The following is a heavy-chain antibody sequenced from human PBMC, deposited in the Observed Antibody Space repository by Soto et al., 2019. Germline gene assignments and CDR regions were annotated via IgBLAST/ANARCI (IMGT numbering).Heavy chain of an antibody. D-gene: IGHD6-13*01. CDR2: ISGSGGST. Sequence: QPGGSLRLSCAASGFTFSSYAMSWVRQAPGKGLEWVSAISGSGGSTYYADSVKGRFTISRDNSKNTLYLQMNSLRAEDTAVYYCAKRRSSWYFSTVGGMDVWGQGTTVTVSS. CDR1: GFTFSSYA. V-gene: IGHV3-23*01. CDR3: AKRRSSWYFSTVGGMDV. J-gene: IGHJ6*02.